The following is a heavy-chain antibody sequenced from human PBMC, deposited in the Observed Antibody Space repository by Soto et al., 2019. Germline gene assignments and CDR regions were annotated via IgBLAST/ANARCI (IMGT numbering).Heavy chain of an antibody. CDR1: GYTFTSYA. Sequence: GASVKVSCKASGYTFTSYAMHWVRQAPGQRLEWMGWINAGNGNTKYSQKFQGRVTITRDTSASTAYMELSSLRSEDTAVYYCARAQGGSSWYVTFDYWGQGTLVTVSS. J-gene: IGHJ4*02. D-gene: IGHD6-13*01. V-gene: IGHV1-3*01. CDR3: ARAQGGSSWYVTFDY. CDR2: INAGNGNT.